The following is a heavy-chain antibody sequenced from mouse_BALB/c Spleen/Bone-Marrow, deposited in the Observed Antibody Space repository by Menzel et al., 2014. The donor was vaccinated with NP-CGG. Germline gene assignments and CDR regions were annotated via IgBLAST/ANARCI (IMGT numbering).Heavy chain of an antibody. V-gene: IGHV1-15*01. CDR1: GYTFTDYE. Sequence: VQLQQSGAELVRPGAPVTLSCKASGYTFTDYEMHWVKQTPVHGLEWIGAIDPETGGTAYNQKFKGKATLTADKSSSTAYMELRSLTSEDSAVYYCTRGGNFITTVAVDFDYWGQGTTLTVSS. CDR2: IDPETGGT. CDR3: TRGGNFITTVAVDFDY. J-gene: IGHJ2*01. D-gene: IGHD1-1*01.